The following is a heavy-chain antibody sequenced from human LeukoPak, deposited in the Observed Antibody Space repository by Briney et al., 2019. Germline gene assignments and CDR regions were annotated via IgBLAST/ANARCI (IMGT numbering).Heavy chain of an antibody. Sequence: SETLSLTCTVSGGSISSSSYYWGWIRQPPGKGLEWIGSIYYSGSTYYNPSLKSRVTISVDTSKNQFSLKLSSVTAADTAVYYCAGASLIAAARWFDPWGQGTLVTVSS. CDR1: GGSISSSSYY. CDR3: AGASLIAAARWFDP. D-gene: IGHD6-13*01. J-gene: IGHJ5*02. V-gene: IGHV4-39*07. CDR2: IYYSGST.